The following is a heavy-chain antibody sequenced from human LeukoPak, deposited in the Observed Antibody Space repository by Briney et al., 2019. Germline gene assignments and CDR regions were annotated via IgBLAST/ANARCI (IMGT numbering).Heavy chain of an antibody. J-gene: IGHJ4*02. CDR3: AKAGVVVPAD. V-gene: IGHV3-30-3*01. CDR1: GFTFSSYA. CDR2: ISYDGSNN. Sequence: GGSLRLSCTASGFTFSSYAMHWVCQAPGKGLEWVAVISYDGSNNYYADSVKGRFTISRDNSNNTLSLQVNSLRAEDTAVYYCAKAGVVVPADWGQGTLVTVSS. D-gene: IGHD2-2*01.